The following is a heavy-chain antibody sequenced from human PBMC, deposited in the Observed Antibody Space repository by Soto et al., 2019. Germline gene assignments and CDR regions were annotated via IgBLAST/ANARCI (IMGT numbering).Heavy chain of an antibody. D-gene: IGHD1-26*01. CDR2: IIPIFGTA. CDR1: GGTFSGYA. Sequence: SVKVSCKASGGTFSGYAISWVRQAPGQGLEWMGGIIPIFGTANYARKFQGRVTITADESTSTAYMELSSLRFEDTAVYYCARAIVGPTTTGWLDPWGQGTLVTVYS. CDR3: ARAIVGPTTTGWLDP. V-gene: IGHV1-69*13. J-gene: IGHJ5*02.